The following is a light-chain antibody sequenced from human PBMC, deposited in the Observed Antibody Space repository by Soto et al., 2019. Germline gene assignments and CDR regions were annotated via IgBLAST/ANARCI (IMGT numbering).Light chain of an antibody. CDR3: QQCYSSPLT. CDR2: AAS. Sequence: DIQMTQSPSSLSASVGDRVTITCRASQTISNYLNWYQQQPGKAPKLLIYAASSLQSGVPSRFSGSGSGTDFTLTISSLQPEDFATYYCQQCYSSPLTXXGGTKVEIK. CDR1: QTISNY. V-gene: IGKV1-39*01. J-gene: IGKJ4*01.